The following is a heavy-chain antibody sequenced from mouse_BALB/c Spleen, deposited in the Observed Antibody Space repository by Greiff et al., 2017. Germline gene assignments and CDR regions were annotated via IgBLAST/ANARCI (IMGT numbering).Heavy chain of an antibody. V-gene: IGHV5-6*01. CDR3: ASVRQGYAMDY. Sequence: EVKLVESGGDLVQPGGSLKLSCAASGFTFSSYGMSWVRQTPDKRLEWVATISSGGSYTYYPDSVKGRFTISRDNAKNTLYLQMSSLKSEDTAMYYCASVRQGYAMDYWGQGTSVTVSS. CDR1: GFTFSSYG. D-gene: IGHD2-14*01. J-gene: IGHJ4*01. CDR2: ISSGGSYT.